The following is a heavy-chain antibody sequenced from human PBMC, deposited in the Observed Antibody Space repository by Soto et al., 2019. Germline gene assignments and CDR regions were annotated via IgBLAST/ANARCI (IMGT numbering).Heavy chain of an antibody. J-gene: IGHJ6*03. CDR1: GFTFSSYA. Sequence: EVQLLESGGGLVQPGGSLRLSCAASGFTFSSYAMSWVRQAPGKGLEWVSAISGSGGSTYYADSVKGRFTISRDNSKNTLYLQMNSLRAEDTAEYYCAKDRARLKYDFWNGYSDYYYYYVDVWGQGTTVTVSS. CDR2: ISGSGGST. V-gene: IGHV3-23*01. CDR3: AKDRARLKYDFWNGYSDYYYYYVDV. D-gene: IGHD3-3*01.